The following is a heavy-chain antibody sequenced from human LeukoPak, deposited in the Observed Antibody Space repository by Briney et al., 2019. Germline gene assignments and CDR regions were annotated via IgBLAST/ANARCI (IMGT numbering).Heavy chain of an antibody. CDR1: GGSISSYY. D-gene: IGHD5-18*01. J-gene: IGHJ4*02. CDR2: IYYSGST. Sequence: PSETLSLTCTVSGGSISSYYWSWIRQPPGKGLEWIGYIYYSGSTNYNPSLKSRVTISVDTSKNQLSLKLSSVTAADTAVYYCAREGYSYGPLGYWGQGTLVTVSS. V-gene: IGHV4-59*01. CDR3: AREGYSYGPLGY.